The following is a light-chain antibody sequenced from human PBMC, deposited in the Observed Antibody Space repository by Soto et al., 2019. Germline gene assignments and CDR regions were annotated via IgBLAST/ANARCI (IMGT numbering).Light chain of an antibody. CDR2: DAS. J-gene: IGKJ4*01. V-gene: IGKV3-11*01. CDR1: QSVSRY. Sequence: EVVLTQSPATLSLSPGERATLSCRASQSVSRYLAWYQHQPGQAPRLLIYDASTRATGIPARFSGSESGTDFTLTISSLEPEDFAIYYCQQRNSHWPLTFGGGTKVEIK. CDR3: QQRNSHWPLT.